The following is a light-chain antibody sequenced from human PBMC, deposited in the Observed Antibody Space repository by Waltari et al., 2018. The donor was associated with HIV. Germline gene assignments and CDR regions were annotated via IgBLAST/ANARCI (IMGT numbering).Light chain of an antibody. J-gene: IGLJ3*02. Sequence: QSALTQPASVSGSPGQSITISCSGTSSDLGSYNLVSWYQQDPGKAPKLMIYDVNKRPSGVSNRCSGSKSGNTASLTISGLQAEDDADYYCCSYAGSNSGVFGGGTKLTVL. CDR3: CSYAGSNSGV. CDR1: SSDLGSYNL. V-gene: IGLV2-23*02. CDR2: DVN.